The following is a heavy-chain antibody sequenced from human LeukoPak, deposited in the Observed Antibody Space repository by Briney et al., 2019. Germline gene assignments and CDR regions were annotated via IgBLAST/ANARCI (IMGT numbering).Heavy chain of an antibody. CDR2: VWYDGTNI. V-gene: IGHV3-33*01. CDR1: GFTFSTYG. J-gene: IGHJ4*02. D-gene: IGHD5-24*01. CDR3: ARGQFPDY. Sequence: GGSLRLSCAASGFTFSTYGMHWVRQAPGKGLEWVAVVWYDGTNIHYVDSVKGRFTISRDNSKSTLYLQMNSLTAEDTAVYYCARGQFPDYWGQGTLVTVSS.